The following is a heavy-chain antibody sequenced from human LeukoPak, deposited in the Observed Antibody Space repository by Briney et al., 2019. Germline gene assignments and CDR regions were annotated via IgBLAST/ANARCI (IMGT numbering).Heavy chain of an antibody. CDR3: ASATLRCSGGSCYEMDV. V-gene: IGHV1-69*13. Sequence: GASVKVSCKASGGTFSPYGINWVRQAPGQGLEWVGGIIAMFGTTNYAQKFQGRVTITADESTRTAYMELNSLTSEDTAVYYCASATLRCSGGSCYEMDVWGKGTTVTVSS. D-gene: IGHD2-15*01. CDR2: IIAMFGTT. J-gene: IGHJ6*04. CDR1: GGTFSPYG.